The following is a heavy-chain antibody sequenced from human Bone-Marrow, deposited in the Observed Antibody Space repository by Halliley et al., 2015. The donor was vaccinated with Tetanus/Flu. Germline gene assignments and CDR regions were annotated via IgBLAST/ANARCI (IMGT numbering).Heavy chain of an antibody. CDR3: ANRADSGRVGPGAP. V-gene: IGHV3-33*06. J-gene: IGHJ4*02. CDR2: IWTDGSID. D-gene: IGHD2-15*01. Sequence: SLRLSCSASGLAFSASGMHWVRQAPGKGLEWLAVIWTDGSIDYYADSVKGRFTNSSDNYKNPLFLHMSSLRDEDTGDYYCANRADSGRVGPGAPGGQVTRVCVSP. CDR1: GLAFSASG.